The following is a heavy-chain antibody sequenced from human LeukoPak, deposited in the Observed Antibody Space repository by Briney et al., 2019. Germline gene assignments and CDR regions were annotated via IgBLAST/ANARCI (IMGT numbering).Heavy chain of an antibody. J-gene: IGHJ6*02. D-gene: IGHD3-10*01. CDR1: GFTFGSYW. V-gene: IGHV3-74*01. Sequence: PGGSLRLSCAASGFTFGSYWMHWVRQAPGKGLVWVSRIYTDGGDTIYADSVRGRFTISRDNDKNTLFLQMSSVRAEDTAVYYCARDITYYYGSGSHYGMDVWGQGTTVTVSS. CDR2: IYTDGGDT. CDR3: ARDITYYYGSGSHYGMDV.